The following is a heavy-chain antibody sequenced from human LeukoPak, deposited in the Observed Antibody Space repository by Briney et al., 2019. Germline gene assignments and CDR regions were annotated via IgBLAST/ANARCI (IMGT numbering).Heavy chain of an antibody. CDR3: ALLAVASDFDY. D-gene: IGHD6-19*01. CDR1: GFPFSFYE. V-gene: IGHV3-48*03. CDR2: IGSSGSTT. J-gene: IGHJ4*02. Sequence: GGSLRLSCAVSGFPFSFYEVNWVRQDPGQGLEWVSNIGSSGSTTYYADSVKGRFSISRDNAKGSLYLHMNSLRVEDTAVYYCALLAVASDFDYWGQGALVTVSS.